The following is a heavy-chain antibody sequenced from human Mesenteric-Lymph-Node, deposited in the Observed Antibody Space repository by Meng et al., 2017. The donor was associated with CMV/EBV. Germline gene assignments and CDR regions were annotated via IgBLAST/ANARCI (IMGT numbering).Heavy chain of an antibody. J-gene: IGHJ4*02. CDR3: ARAPNYYDGSGYFDY. CDR1: GFTVSSNY. V-gene: IGHV3-66*02. CDR2: IYSGGST. D-gene: IGHD3-22*01. Sequence: GESLKISCAASGFTVSSNYMSWVRQAPGKGLEWVSVIYSGGSTYYADSVKGRFTISRDNSKNTLYLQMNSLRAEDTAVYYCARAPNYYDGSGYFDYWGQGTLVTVSS.